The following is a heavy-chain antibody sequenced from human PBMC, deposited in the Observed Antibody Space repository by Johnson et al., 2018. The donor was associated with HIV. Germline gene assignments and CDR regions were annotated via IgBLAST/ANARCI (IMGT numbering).Heavy chain of an antibody. CDR3: AKDAAAAALRAFDN. CDR2: IYNDGSRT. Sequence: VQLVESGGGLVQPGGSLRLSCAASGFALRTYWMVWVRQVPGKRPVWVARIYNDGSRTTYADSVRGRFTISRDNAKYTVDLQMNSLRVEDTAVYYCAKDAAAAALRAFDNWGQGTMVTVSS. J-gene: IGHJ3*02. CDR1: GFALRTYW. V-gene: IGHV3-74*03. D-gene: IGHD6-13*01.